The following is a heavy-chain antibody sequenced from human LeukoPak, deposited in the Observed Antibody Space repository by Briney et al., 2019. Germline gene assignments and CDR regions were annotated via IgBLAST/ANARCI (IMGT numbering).Heavy chain of an antibody. CDR1: GFTFSSYG. Sequence: GRSLRLSCAASGFTFSSYGMHWVRQAPGKGLEWVAVIWYDGSNKYYADSVKGRFAISRDNSKNTLYLQMNSLRAEDTAVYYCAKYISGSDYYYYGMDVWGQGTTVTVSS. CDR3: AKYISGSDYYYYGMDV. D-gene: IGHD6-19*01. J-gene: IGHJ6*02. V-gene: IGHV3-33*06. CDR2: IWYDGSNK.